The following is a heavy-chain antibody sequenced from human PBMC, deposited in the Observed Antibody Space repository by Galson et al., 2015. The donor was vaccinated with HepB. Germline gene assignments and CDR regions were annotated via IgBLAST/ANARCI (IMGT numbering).Heavy chain of an antibody. V-gene: IGHV1-46*01. J-gene: IGHJ6*02. Sequence: SVKVSCKASGYTFSSYHIHWVRQAPGQGLEWMGIINPSDGFTSYSQKFQGRVTITRDTSTGTVYMGLSSLRSEDTAMYYCARLHVAVTADVYGIDVWGQGTTVTVSS. CDR2: INPSDGFT. CDR3: ARLHVAVTADVYGIDV. D-gene: IGHD2-21*02. CDR1: GYTFSSYH.